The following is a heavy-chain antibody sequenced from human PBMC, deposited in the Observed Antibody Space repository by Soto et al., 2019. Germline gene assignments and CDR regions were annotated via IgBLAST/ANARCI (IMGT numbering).Heavy chain of an antibody. J-gene: IGHJ6*03. Sequence: SVKVSCQASGGTFSSYTISWVRQAPGQGLEWMGRIIPILGIANYAQKFQGRVTITADKSTSTAYMELSSLRSEDTAVYYCASAAVSVHYYYYYMDVWGKGTTVTVSS. CDR3: ASAAVSVHYYYYYMDV. CDR1: GGTFSSYT. CDR2: IIPILGIA. V-gene: IGHV1-69*02. D-gene: IGHD3-10*01.